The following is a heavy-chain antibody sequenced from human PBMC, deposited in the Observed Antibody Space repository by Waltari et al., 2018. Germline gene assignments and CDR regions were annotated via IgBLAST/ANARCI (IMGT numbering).Heavy chain of an antibody. J-gene: IGHJ4*02. CDR1: GFTFSSYA. V-gene: IGHV3-30-3*01. Sequence: QVQLVESGGGVVQPGRSLRLSCAASGFTFSSYAMHWVRQAPGKGLEWVAVISYDGSNKYYADSVKGRFTISRDNSKNTLYLQMNSLRAEDTAVYYCARDIAARLRGYLDYWGQGTLVTVSS. D-gene: IGHD6-6*01. CDR2: ISYDGSNK. CDR3: ARDIAARLRGYLDY.